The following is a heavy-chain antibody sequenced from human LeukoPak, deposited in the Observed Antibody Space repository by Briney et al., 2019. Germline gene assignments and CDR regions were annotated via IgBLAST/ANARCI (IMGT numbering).Heavy chain of an antibody. D-gene: IGHD1-1*01. CDR2: IIPIFGTA. J-gene: IGHJ3*02. V-gene: IGHV1-69*05. Sequence: SVKVSFKASGGTFSSYAISWVRQAPGQGLEWMGGIIPIFGTANYAQKFQGRDTITTDESTSTAYMELSSLRSEDTAVYYCASRPEYNWNDGGAFDIWGQGTMVTVSS. CDR3: ASRPEYNWNDGGAFDI. CDR1: GGTFSSYA.